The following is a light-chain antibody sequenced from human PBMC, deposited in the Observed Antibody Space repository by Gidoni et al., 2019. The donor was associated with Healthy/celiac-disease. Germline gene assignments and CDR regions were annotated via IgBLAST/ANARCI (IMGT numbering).Light chain of an antibody. CDR3: QQYNNWPPST. CDR2: GAS. Sequence: EIVMTQSPATLSASPGERATLSSRASQSVSSNLAWYQQKPGQAPRLLIYGASTRATGIPARFSGSGSGPEFTLTISSLQSEDFAVYFCQQYNNWPPSTFGQGTKLEIK. J-gene: IGKJ2*02. V-gene: IGKV3-15*01. CDR1: QSVSSN.